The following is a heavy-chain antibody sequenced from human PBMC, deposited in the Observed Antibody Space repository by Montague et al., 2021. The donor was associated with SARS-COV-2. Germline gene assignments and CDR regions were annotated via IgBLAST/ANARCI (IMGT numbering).Heavy chain of an antibody. V-gene: IGHV4-39*01. Sequence: SETLSLTCTVSGASISRSSYYWGWIRQPPGKGLEWIGNIYYSGNTHYNPSLKSRVTISVDTSKNQFSLTLSSVTAADTAIYYCARQGNSGNLIDYWGQGTLVTGSS. J-gene: IGHJ4*02. D-gene: IGHD3-10*01. CDR3: ARQGNSGNLIDY. CDR1: GASISRSSYY. CDR2: IYYSGNT.